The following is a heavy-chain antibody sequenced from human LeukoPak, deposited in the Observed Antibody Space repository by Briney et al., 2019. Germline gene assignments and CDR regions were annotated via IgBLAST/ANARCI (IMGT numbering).Heavy chain of an antibody. CDR3: TRVLSRITIFGVVLTPSGY. CDR1: GFTFGDYA. D-gene: IGHD3-3*01. CDR2: IRSKAYGGTT. J-gene: IGHJ4*02. Sequence: GGSLRLSCTASGFTFGDYAMSWVRQAPGKGLEWVGFIRSKAYGGTTEYAASVKGRFTISRDDSKSIAYLQMNSLKTEDTAVYYCTRVLSRITIFGVVLTPSGYWGQGTLVTVSS. V-gene: IGHV3-49*04.